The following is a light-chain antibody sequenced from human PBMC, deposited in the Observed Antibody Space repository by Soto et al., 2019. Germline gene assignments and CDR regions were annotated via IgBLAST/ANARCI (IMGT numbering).Light chain of an antibody. J-gene: IGLJ2*01. V-gene: IGLV2-8*01. CDR2: EVN. CDR1: SSDVGGYNY. Sequence: QSALTQPPSASGSPGQSVTISCTGTSSDVGGYNYASWYQQHPGKAPKLIIYEVNKRPSGVPDRFSGSKSGNTASLTVSGLQAEDEADYYCSSYAGSSTVVFGGGTKLTVL. CDR3: SSYAGSSTVV.